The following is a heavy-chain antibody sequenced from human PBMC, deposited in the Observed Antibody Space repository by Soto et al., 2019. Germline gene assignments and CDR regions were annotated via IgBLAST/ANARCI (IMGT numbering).Heavy chain of an antibody. CDR1: GLPVSTNY. J-gene: IGHJ6*02. CDR2: IYNDGKT. CDR3: VRPIPSGKNYGMDV. Sequence: EVQLVESGGGLIQPGGSLNLSCAASGLPVSTNYMSWVRQAPGKGLEWVSVIYNDGKTYYADSVKGRFTISRDASKNTLHLQMESLRAEDTAVYYRVRPIPSGKNYGMDVWGQGPTVTVSS. D-gene: IGHD2-21*01. V-gene: IGHV3-53*01.